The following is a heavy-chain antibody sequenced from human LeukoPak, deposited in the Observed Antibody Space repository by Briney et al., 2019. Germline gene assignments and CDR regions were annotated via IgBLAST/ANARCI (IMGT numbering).Heavy chain of an antibody. Sequence: SETLSLTCTVSGGSISSSSYYWGWIRQPPGKGLEWIGSIYYSGSTYYNPSLKSRVTISVDTSKNQFSLKLSSVTAADTAVYYCAREEDSSSWYTPPDYWGQGTLVTVSS. V-gene: IGHV4-39*07. CDR2: IYYSGST. J-gene: IGHJ4*02. CDR3: AREEDSSSWYTPPDY. CDR1: GGSISSSSYY. D-gene: IGHD6-13*01.